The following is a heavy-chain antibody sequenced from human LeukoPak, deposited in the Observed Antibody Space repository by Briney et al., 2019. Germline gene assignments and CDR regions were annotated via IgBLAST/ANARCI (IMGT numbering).Heavy chain of an antibody. D-gene: IGHD3-10*01. CDR3: AGDADGSGSYYTARSYYYYMDV. CDR1: GYTLTGYY. V-gene: IGHV1-2*02. Sequence: GASVKVSCKASGYTLTGYYMHWVRQAPGQGLEWMGWINPNSGGTNYAQKFQGRVTMTRDTSISTAYMELSRLRSDDTAVYYCAGDADGSGSYYTARSYYYYMDVWGKGTTVTISS. J-gene: IGHJ6*03. CDR2: INPNSGGT.